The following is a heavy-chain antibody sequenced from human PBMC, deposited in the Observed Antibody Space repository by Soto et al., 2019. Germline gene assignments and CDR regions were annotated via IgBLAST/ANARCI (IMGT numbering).Heavy chain of an antibody. CDR2: IYHSGST. CDR3: ARVRYSDNWHGLIGF. CDR1: GGSISSGAFS. V-gene: IGHV4-30-2*01. J-gene: IGHJ4*02. D-gene: IGHD4-4*01. Sequence: PSETLSLTCTVSGGSISSGAFSWSWIRQPPGRGLEWIGYIYHSGSTYYIPSLRSRVAISMDRAKNQFSLHLSSVTAEDTAVYFCARVRYSDNWHGLIGFWGLGTLVTVSS.